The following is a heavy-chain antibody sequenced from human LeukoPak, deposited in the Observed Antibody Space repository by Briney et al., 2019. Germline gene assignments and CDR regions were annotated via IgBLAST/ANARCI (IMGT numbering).Heavy chain of an antibody. J-gene: IGHJ6*02. Sequence: GGSLRLSCAASGFTFSGSAMHWVRQAPGKGLEWVGFIRSKAYGGTTEYAASVKGRFTISRDDSKSIAYLQMNSLKTEDTAVYYCTINTYYYDSSGPKYYYYYYGMDVWGQGTAVTVSS. D-gene: IGHD3-22*01. V-gene: IGHV3-49*04. CDR3: TINTYYYDSSGPKYYYYYYGMDV. CDR2: IRSKAYGGTT. CDR1: GFTFSGSA.